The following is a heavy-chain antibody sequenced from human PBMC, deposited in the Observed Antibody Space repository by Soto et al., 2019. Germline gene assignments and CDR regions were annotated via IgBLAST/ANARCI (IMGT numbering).Heavy chain of an antibody. D-gene: IGHD3-10*01. Sequence: GESLKISCKGSGYTFSSYWIGWVRQMPGKGLEWMGIIYPADSDIRYSESSEGHVTISVDKSISTAYLQWSSLKASDTAIYYCATSPSPTPSLGMDAWAQGTTVTVS. CDR3: ATSPSPTPSLGMDA. CDR1: GYTFSSYW. J-gene: IGHJ6*02. CDR2: IYPADSDI. V-gene: IGHV5-51*01.